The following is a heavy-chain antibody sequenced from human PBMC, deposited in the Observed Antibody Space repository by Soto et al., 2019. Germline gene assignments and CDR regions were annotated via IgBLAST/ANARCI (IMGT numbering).Heavy chain of an antibody. D-gene: IGHD2-15*01. CDR1: GDSIIRYF. CDR3: ARGAGAFSGPDSFDI. V-gene: IGHV4-59*01. J-gene: IGHJ3*02. CDR2: ISDSGVT. Sequence: QVQLQESGPRLVKSSETLSLVCSVSGDSIIRYFWGWIRQSPGKGLEYIGYISDSGVTDYDPSLRSRVTLSVDTSKNQFSLKQTSVTAADTAMYYCARGAGAFSGPDSFDIWGQGTMVTVSS.